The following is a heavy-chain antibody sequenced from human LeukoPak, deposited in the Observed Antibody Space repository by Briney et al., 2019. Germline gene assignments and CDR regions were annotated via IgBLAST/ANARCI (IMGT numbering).Heavy chain of an antibody. V-gene: IGHV4-39*01. CDR1: GGSLNSPNYY. Sequence: PSETLSLTCIVSGGSLNSPNYYWGWIRQPPGKGLEWIATIYYTGTTYYNPSLKSRLTISVDTSKNRFSLKLTSVTAADTAVYYCARGNLIPPSLSPPAVGATRRPPYYIDYWGQGILVTVSS. D-gene: IGHD1-26*01. CDR3: ARGNLIPPSLSPPAVGATRRPPYYIDY. J-gene: IGHJ4*02. CDR2: IYYTGTT.